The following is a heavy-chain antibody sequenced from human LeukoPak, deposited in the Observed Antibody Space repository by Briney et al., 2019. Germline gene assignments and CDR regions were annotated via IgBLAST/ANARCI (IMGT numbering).Heavy chain of an antibody. CDR1: GFTFSNYA. J-gene: IGHJ4*02. Sequence: GGSLRLSCAASGFTFSNYAMRWVRQAPGKGLEWVSALSGSGYNTYYADSVKGRFTISRDNSKNTLYLQMNSLRAGDTAVYYCTTFYHEYSPYWGRGTLVTVSS. CDR3: TTFYHEYSPY. D-gene: IGHD5-12*01. V-gene: IGHV3-23*01. CDR2: LSGSGYNT.